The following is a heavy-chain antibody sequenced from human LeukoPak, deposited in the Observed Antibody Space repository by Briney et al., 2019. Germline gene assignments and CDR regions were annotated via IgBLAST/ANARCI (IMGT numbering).Heavy chain of an antibody. D-gene: IGHD3-3*01. CDR3: ARDRVVISAFDY. Sequence: GGSLRLSRAASGFTFSDYYMSWIRQAPGKGLEWVSNIRSSGSTVYYADSVKGRFTISRDNAKNSLYLQMNSLRAEDTAVYYCARDRVVISAFDYWGQGTLVTVSS. CDR2: IRSSGSTV. J-gene: IGHJ4*02. CDR1: GFTFSDYY. V-gene: IGHV3-11*01.